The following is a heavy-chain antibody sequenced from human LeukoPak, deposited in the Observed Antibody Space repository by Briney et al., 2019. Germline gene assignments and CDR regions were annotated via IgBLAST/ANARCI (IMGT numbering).Heavy chain of an antibody. CDR3: AKDRLNGSYVFDY. J-gene: IGHJ4*02. D-gene: IGHD1-26*01. V-gene: IGHV3-30*02. CDR2: IRYDGINK. CDR1: GFTFDDYA. Sequence: TGGSLRLSCAASGFTFDDYAMHWVRQAPGKGLDWVAFIRYDGINKYYADSVKGRFTISRDNSKNTLYLQMSSLRVEDTAVYYCAKDRLNGSYVFDYWGQGTLVTVSS.